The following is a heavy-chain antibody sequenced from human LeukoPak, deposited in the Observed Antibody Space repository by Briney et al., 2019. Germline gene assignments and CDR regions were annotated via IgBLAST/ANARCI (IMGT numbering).Heavy chain of an antibody. CDR3: ASQGALGHIDS. J-gene: IGHJ4*02. Sequence: SQTLSLTCAISGDSVSSNSAAWYWIRQAPSRGLEWLGRTYYRSKWYYGYAESVKSRITINSDTSKNHFSLQLNSVTPEDTAVYYCASQGALGHIDSWGQGTLVTVSS. CDR1: GDSVSSNSAA. CDR2: TYYRSKWYY. V-gene: IGHV6-1*01.